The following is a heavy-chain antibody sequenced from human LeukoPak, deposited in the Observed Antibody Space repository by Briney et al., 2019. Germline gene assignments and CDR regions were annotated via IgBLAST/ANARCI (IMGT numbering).Heavy chain of an antibody. D-gene: IGHD6-13*01. CDR1: GFTFSDYS. CDR2: ISYDGSNK. CDR3: ARDRRQQLLYYYYGMDV. Sequence: GGSLKLSCAASGFTFSDYSMNWVRQAPGKELERVAVISYDGSNKYYADSVKGRLTISRDNSKNTLYLQMNSLRAEDTAVYYCARDRRQQLLYYYYGMDVWGQGTTVTVSS. J-gene: IGHJ6*02. V-gene: IGHV3-30*03.